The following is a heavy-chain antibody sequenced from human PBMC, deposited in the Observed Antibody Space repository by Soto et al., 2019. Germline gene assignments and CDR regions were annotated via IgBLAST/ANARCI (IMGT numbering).Heavy chain of an antibody. CDR2: IYYSGST. CDR1: GGSISSGGYY. V-gene: IGHV4-31*03. Sequence: PSETLSLTCTVSGGSISSGGYYWSWIRQHPGKGLEWIGYIYYSGSTYYNPSLKSRVTISVDTSKNQFSLKLSSVTAADTAVYYCARDKVRLVAVAATYDYYYMDVWGKGTTVTVSS. D-gene: IGHD2-15*01. J-gene: IGHJ6*03. CDR3: ARDKVRLVAVAATYDYYYMDV.